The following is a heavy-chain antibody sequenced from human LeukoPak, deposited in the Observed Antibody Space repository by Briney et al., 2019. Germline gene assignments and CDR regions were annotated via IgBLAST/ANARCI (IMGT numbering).Heavy chain of an antibody. CDR1: GYTFTSYD. V-gene: IGHV1-8*03. Sequence: ASVKVSCKASGYTFTSYDINWVRQATGQGLEWMGWMNPNSGNTGYAQKFRGRVTITRNTSISTAYMELSSLRSEDTAVYYCAVGELELSDFDIWGQGTMVTVSS. CDR2: MNPNSGNT. CDR3: AVGELELSDFDI. D-gene: IGHD1-7*01. J-gene: IGHJ3*02.